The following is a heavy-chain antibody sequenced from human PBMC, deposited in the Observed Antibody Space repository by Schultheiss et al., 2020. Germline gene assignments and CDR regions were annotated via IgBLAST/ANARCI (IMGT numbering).Heavy chain of an antibody. V-gene: IGHV3-23*01. J-gene: IGHJ4*02. D-gene: IGHD3-10*01. Sequence: GGSLRLSCAASGFTFDDYAMHWVRQAPGKGLEWVAAISGSGGSTYYADSVKGRFTISRDNSKNTLYLQMNSLRAEDTAVYYCAKSPRAFGELFDYWGQGTLVTVSS. CDR1: GFTFDDYA. CDR2: ISGSGGST. CDR3: AKSPRAFGELFDY.